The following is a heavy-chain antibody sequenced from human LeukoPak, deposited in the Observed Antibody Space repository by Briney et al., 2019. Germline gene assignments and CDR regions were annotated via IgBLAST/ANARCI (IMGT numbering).Heavy chain of an antibody. Sequence: SETLSLTCAVYGGSFSGYYWSWIRQPPGKGLEWIGEINHSGSTNYNPSLKSRVTISVDTSKNQFSLKLSSVTAADTAVYYCAFDTYYYDSSDYRWGQGTLVTVSS. V-gene: IGHV4-34*01. D-gene: IGHD3-22*01. CDR1: GGSFSGYY. CDR3: AFDTYYYDSSDYR. J-gene: IGHJ4*02. CDR2: INHSGST.